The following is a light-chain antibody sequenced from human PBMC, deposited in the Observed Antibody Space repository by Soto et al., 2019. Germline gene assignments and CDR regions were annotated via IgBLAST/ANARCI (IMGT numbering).Light chain of an antibody. J-gene: IGKJ5*01. CDR2: DAS. V-gene: IGKV1-33*01. CDR3: QQYDNLPLI. Sequence: IQIAQSPASLSASVRERVTITCQATQDIRKYLNWYQQKPGKAPKLLIYDASSLETGVPSRFSGSGSGTDFTLTISSLQPEDFATYYCQQYDNLPLIFGQGTRLEI. CDR1: QDIRKY.